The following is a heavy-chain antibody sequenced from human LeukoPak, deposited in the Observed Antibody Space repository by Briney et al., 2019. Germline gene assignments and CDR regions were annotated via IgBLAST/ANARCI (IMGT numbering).Heavy chain of an antibody. CDR2: ISGSGGST. CDR1: GFTFSSYA. Sequence: GGSLRLSCAASGFTFSSYAMSWARQAPGKGLEWVSAISGSGGSTYYADSVKGRFTISRDNSKNTLYLQMNSLRAEDTAVYYCAKEMVVVVVAARDFDYWGQGTLVTVSS. D-gene: IGHD2-15*01. J-gene: IGHJ4*02. V-gene: IGHV3-23*01. CDR3: AKEMVVVVVAARDFDY.